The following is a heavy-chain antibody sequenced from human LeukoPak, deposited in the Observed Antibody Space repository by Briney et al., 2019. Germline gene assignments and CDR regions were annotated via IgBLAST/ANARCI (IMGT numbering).Heavy chain of an antibody. J-gene: IGHJ2*01. Sequence: GASVKVSCKASGGTFSSYAISWVRQAPGQGLGWMGGIIPIFGTANYAQKFQGRVTITADESTSTAYMELSSLRSEDTAVYYCARAPNYYDSSGYWPLMYFDLWGRGTLVTVSS. CDR2: IIPIFGTA. V-gene: IGHV1-69*01. CDR1: GGTFSSYA. CDR3: ARAPNYYDSSGYWPLMYFDL. D-gene: IGHD3-22*01.